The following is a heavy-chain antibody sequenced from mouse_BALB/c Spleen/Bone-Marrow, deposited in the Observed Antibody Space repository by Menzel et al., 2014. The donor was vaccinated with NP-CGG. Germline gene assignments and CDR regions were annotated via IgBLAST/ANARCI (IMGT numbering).Heavy chain of an antibody. D-gene: IGHD2-10*01. J-gene: IGHJ1*01. CDR2: INPSTGYT. V-gene: IGHV1-7*01. CDR3: ASAYYGNYV. Sequence: VQLQQSGAELAKPGASVKMSCKASGYTFTSYWMHWVKQRPGQGLEWIGYINPSTGYTEYNQKFKDKATLTADKSSSTAYMQLSSLTSEDSAVYYCASAYYGNYVWGAETTVTVSS. CDR1: GYTFTSYW.